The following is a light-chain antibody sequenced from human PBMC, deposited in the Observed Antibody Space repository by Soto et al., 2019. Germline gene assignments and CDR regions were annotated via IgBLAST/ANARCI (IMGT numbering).Light chain of an antibody. CDR1: SSNIGAGYD. CDR2: GST. J-gene: IGLJ2*01. V-gene: IGLV1-40*01. Sequence: QAVVTQPPSVSGAPGQRVAISCTGSSSNIGAGYDVYWYQQLPGTAPKLLIYGSTNRPSGVPDRFSGSKSGTSASLAITGLQAEDEADYYCQSYDSSPSAYVVFGGGTKLTVL. CDR3: QSYDSSPSAYVV.